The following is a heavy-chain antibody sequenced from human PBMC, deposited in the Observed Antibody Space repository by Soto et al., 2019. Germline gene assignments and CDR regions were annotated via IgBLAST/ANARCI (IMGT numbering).Heavy chain of an antibody. Sequence: SETLSLTCAVSCGSISSSNWWSWVRQPPGKGLEWIGEIYHSGSTNYNPSLKSRVTISVDKSKNQFSLKLSSVTAADTAVYYCASVRGGYYYAMDVWGQGTTVTV. CDR1: CGSISSSNW. V-gene: IGHV4-4*02. J-gene: IGHJ6*02. D-gene: IGHD3-10*02. CDR3: ASVRGGYYYAMDV. CDR2: IYHSGST.